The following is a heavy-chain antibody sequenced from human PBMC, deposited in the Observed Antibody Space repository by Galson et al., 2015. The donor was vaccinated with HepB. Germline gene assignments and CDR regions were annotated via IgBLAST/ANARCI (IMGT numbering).Heavy chain of an antibody. Sequence: SVKVSCKATGGTFSRYTITWVRQAPGQRLEWMGRIIPFAGIANDAQKFQGRVTITADKSTSTAYVELSSLRSEDTAVYYCARGAGITSGAFDIWGQGTMGTVSS. CDR3: ARGAGITSGAFDI. V-gene: IGHV1-69*02. CDR1: GGTFSRYT. D-gene: IGHD3-10*01. CDR2: IIPFAGIA. J-gene: IGHJ3*02.